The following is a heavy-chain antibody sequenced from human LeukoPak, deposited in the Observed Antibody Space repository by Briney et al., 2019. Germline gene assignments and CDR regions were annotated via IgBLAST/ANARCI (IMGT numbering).Heavy chain of an antibody. CDR2: ISGSGGST. D-gene: IGHD1-1*01. J-gene: IGHJ4*02. Sequence: AGGSLRLSCAASKFTFSTFSMSWVRQAPGKGLEWVSAISGSGGSTYYADSVKGRFTISRDNSKNTLYLQMNSLRAEDTAVYYCAKGPPLTNFDYWGQGTLVTVSS. V-gene: IGHV3-23*01. CDR3: AKGPPLTNFDY. CDR1: KFTFSTFS.